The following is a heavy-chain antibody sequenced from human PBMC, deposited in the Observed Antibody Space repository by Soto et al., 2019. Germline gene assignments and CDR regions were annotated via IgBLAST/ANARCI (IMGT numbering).Heavy chain of an antibody. V-gene: IGHV3-30*18. D-gene: IGHD3-10*01. CDR3: AKDYDPDYYGSGSLLFNWFDP. CDR2: ISYDGSNK. CDR1: GFTFSSYG. J-gene: IGHJ5*02. Sequence: GGSLRLSCAAPGFTFSSYGMHWVRQAPGKGLEWVAVISYDGSNKYYADSVKGRFTISRDNSKNTLYLQMNSLRAEDTAVYYCAKDYDPDYYGSGSLLFNWFDPWGQGTLVTVSS.